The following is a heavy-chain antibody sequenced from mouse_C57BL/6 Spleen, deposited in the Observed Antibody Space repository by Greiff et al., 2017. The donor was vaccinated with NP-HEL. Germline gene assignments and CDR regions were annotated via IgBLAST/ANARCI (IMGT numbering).Heavy chain of an antibody. CDR1: GYTFTDYY. CDR2: INPNNGGT. Sequence: VQLQQSGPELVKPGASVKLSCKASGYTFTDYYMNWVKQSHGKSLEWIGDINPNNGGTSYNQKFKGKATLTVDKSSSTAYMQLRSLTSEDSAVYYCASSAYYSYFDYWGQGTTLTVSS. V-gene: IGHV1-26*01. D-gene: IGHD2-12*01. J-gene: IGHJ2*01. CDR3: ASSAYYSYFDY.